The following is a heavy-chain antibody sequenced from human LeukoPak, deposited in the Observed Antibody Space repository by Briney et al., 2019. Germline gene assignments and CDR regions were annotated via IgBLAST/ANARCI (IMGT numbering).Heavy chain of an antibody. Sequence: PGGSLRLSCAAFGFTVSVNYMSWVRQAPGKGLEWVSSISSSSSYIYYADSVKGRFTISRDNAKNSLYLQMNSLRAEDAAVYYCARDLLRIAVAGSMLDYWGQGTLVTVSS. D-gene: IGHD6-19*01. CDR3: ARDLLRIAVAGSMLDY. V-gene: IGHV3-21*01. J-gene: IGHJ4*02. CDR1: GFTVSVNY. CDR2: ISSSSSYI.